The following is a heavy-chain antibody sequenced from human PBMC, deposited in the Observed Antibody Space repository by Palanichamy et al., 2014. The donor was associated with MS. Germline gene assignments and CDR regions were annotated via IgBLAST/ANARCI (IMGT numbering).Heavy chain of an antibody. CDR1: EFTFRTYA. Sequence: QVQLVESGGGVVQPGRSLRLSCAASEFTFRTYALHWVRQTPGKGLEWVAVISYDGSTKYYADSVKGRFTISRDNSRNTLYLQMNSLTTEDTAVYYCARDATLMIRTFNRIDYWGQGTLVTVFS. CDR3: ARDATLMIRTFNRIDY. J-gene: IGHJ4*02. CDR2: ISYDGSTK. D-gene: IGHD1-14*01. V-gene: IGHV3-30-3*01.